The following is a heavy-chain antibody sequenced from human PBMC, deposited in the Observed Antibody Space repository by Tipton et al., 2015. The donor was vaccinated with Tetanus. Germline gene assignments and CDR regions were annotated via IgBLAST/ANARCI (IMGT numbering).Heavy chain of an antibody. CDR2: ISNGNT. CDR1: RGPISSYY. Sequence: TLSLTCTVSRGPISSYYWSWIRLPAGKGLEWIGHISNGNTDYAPSLKSRLTLSVDTSQNQISLNLRSVTAADAGTYYCARGITDGYNRRFDYWGQGILVAVSS. CDR3: ARGITDGYNRRFDY. D-gene: IGHD5-24*01. V-gene: IGHV4-4*07. J-gene: IGHJ4*02.